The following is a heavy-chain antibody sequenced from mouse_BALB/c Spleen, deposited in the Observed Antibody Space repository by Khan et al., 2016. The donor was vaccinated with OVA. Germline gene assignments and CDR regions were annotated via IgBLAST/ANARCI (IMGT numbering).Heavy chain of an antibody. CDR3: ARSSDGYYPLAD. V-gene: IGHV1S135*01. CDR1: GYAFTTYN. Sequence: VQLQQSGPELVRPGASVKVSCKASGYAFTTYNIYWVKQSHGKGLEWIGYIDPYNGGTNYNQNFKDKATLTVDKSSSAAYMHLDSLTSEVSSVYCCARSSDGYYPLADWGQGTLVTVSA. J-gene: IGHJ3*01. D-gene: IGHD2-3*01. CDR2: IDPYNGGT.